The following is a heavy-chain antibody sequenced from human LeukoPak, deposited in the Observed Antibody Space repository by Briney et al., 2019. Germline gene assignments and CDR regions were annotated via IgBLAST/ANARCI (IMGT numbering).Heavy chain of an antibody. D-gene: IGHD1-26*01. CDR2: IYYSGST. J-gene: IGHJ4*02. Sequence: NPSETLSLTCTVSGGSISSGDYYWSWIRQPPGKGLEWIGYIYYSGSTYYNPSLKSRVTISVDTSKNQFSLKLNSVTAADTAVYYCARGRPYSNYFDYWGQGTLVTVSS. CDR3: ARGRPYSNYFDY. V-gene: IGHV4-30-4*02. CDR1: GGSISSGDYY.